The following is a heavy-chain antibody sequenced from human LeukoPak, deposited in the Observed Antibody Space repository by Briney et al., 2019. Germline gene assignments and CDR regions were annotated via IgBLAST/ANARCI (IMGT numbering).Heavy chain of an antibody. Sequence: SGTLSLTCGVSGGSISSTNWSSWVRQPPGEGLEWIGEVSLSGLTNYNPSLKSRVAMSLDRSKHHLSLTVTYVTAADTAVYYCSRESGAFSPFGYWGQGTLVTVSS. J-gene: IGHJ4*02. CDR2: VSLSGLT. V-gene: IGHV4-4*02. CDR3: SRESGAFSPFGY. CDR1: GGSISSTNW. D-gene: IGHD1-26*01.